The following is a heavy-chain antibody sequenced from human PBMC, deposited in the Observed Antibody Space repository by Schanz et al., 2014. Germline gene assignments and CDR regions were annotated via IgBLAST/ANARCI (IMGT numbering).Heavy chain of an antibody. Sequence: QVQLVESGGGLVKPGGSLRLSCAASGFTFSDYYMSWIRQAPGKGLEWVSYISNSGTTIYYADAVKGRFAISRDNAKSALYLQMNSLRVEDTAVYYCARDQISSGWYGWGQGTLVTVSS. CDR3: ARDQISSGWYG. D-gene: IGHD6-19*01. V-gene: IGHV3-11*01. CDR1: GFTFSDYY. J-gene: IGHJ4*02. CDR2: ISNSGTTI.